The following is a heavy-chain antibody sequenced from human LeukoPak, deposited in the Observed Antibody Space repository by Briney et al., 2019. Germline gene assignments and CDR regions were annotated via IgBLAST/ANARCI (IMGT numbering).Heavy chain of an antibody. CDR2: IRYDGSNK. V-gene: IGHV3-30*02. J-gene: IGHJ4*02. D-gene: IGHD3-22*01. CDR1: GFTFSSYG. CDR3: AKKHYYDSSGDY. Sequence: PGGSLRLSCAASGFTFSSYGMHWVRQAPGKGLEWVAFIRYDGSNKYYADSVKGRFTISRDNSKNTLYLQMNSLRAEDTAVYYCAKKHYYDSSGDYWGQGTLVTVSS.